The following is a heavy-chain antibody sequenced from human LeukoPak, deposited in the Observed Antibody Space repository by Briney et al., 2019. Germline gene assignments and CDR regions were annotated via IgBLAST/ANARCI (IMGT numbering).Heavy chain of an antibody. Sequence: PGGSLRLSCAASGFTFDDYGMHWVRQAPGKGLEWVSGISWTGDSVDYADSVSGRFTISRDNAKSSLYLQMDSLRAEDTALYYCAKRISKDGYGGAGFDYWGQGTLVTVSS. D-gene: IGHD5-24*01. CDR2: ISWTGDSV. CDR3: AKRISKDGYGGAGFDY. CDR1: GFTFDDYG. V-gene: IGHV3-9*01. J-gene: IGHJ4*02.